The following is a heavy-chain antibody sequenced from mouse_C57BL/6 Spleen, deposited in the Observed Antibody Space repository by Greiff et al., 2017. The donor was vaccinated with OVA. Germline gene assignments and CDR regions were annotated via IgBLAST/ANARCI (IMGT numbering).Heavy chain of an antibody. CDR3: AGSSYWNFDV. J-gene: IGHJ1*03. CDR1: GFNIKNTY. CDR2: IDPANGNT. Sequence: VQLQQSVAELVRPGASVKLSCTASGFNIKNTYMHWVKQRPEQGLEWIGRIDPANGNTKYAPKFQGKAPITAAPSSNTAYLHLSSLTSEDTAIYYCAGSSYWNFDVWGTGTTVTVSS. V-gene: IGHV14-3*01. D-gene: IGHD1-1*01.